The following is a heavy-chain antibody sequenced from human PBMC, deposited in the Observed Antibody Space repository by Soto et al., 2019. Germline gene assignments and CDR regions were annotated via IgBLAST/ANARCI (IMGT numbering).Heavy chain of an antibody. CDR1: GFSLTTSGVG. D-gene: IGHD3-3*01. V-gene: IGHV2-5*02. Sequence: QITLNESGPTVVRPTETLTLTCRFSGFSLTTSGVGVGWIRQSPGKAPEWLALTYWDADKRYSASLKSRLTITKDTSKNQVVLTVSDLDPTDTATYYCAHRVLRTVFGLVTTTAIYFDFWGQGTPVAVSS. CDR2: TYWDADK. J-gene: IGHJ4*02. CDR3: AHRVLRTVFGLVTTTAIYFDF.